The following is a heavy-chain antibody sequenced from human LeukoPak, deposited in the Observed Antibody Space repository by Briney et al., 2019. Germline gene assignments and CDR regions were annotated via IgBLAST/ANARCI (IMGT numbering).Heavy chain of an antibody. D-gene: IGHD3-3*01. Sequence: GASVKVSCTASGYTFTSYGISWVRQAPGQGLEWMGWISAYNGNTNYAQKLQGRVTMTTDTSTSTAYMELRSLRSDDTAVYYRARERITIFGVVWWYFDYWGQGTLVTVSS. J-gene: IGHJ4*02. CDR1: GYTFTSYG. V-gene: IGHV1-18*01. CDR2: ISAYNGNT. CDR3: ARERITIFGVVWWYFDY.